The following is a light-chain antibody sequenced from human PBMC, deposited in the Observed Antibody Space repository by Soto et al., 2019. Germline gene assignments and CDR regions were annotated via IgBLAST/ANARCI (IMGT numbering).Light chain of an antibody. J-gene: IGLJ1*01. CDR1: SSTVGGLNV. CDR2: EGI. Sequence: QSALTQPASVSGSPGQSITISCTGTSSTVGGLNVVSWYQQHPGKAPKVIIYEGIKRPSGVSNRFSGSNSGSTASLTISGLQAEDEADYYCCSYVGATTYVFGTGTKVT. CDR3: CSYVGATTYV. V-gene: IGLV2-23*01.